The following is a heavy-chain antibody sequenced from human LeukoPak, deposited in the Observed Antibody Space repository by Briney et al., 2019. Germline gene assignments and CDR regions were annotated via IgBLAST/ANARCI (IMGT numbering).Heavy chain of an antibody. J-gene: IGHJ4*02. D-gene: IGHD3-22*01. V-gene: IGHV4-34*01. CDR2: INHSGST. CDR3: ARVPLYYDSSALDY. Sequence: SETLSLTCAVYGGSFSGYYWSWIRQPPGKGLEWIGEINHSGSTNYNPSLKSRVTISVDTPKNQFSLKLSSVTAADTAVYYCARVPLYYDSSALDYWGQGTLVTVSS. CDR1: GGSFSGYY.